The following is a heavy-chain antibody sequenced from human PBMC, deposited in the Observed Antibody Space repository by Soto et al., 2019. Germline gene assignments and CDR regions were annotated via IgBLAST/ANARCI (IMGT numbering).Heavy chain of an antibody. Sequence: QLLESGGGLVQPGGSLRLSCVASGFTFSSYAMTWVRQAPGKGLEWVSSIGGSGDGTFYADSVKGRFTIFRDNSKNTLYLRMASLRADDTAVYYCAKDSVGPRVTYFDYWGQGTLVTVS. CDR1: GFTFSSYA. J-gene: IGHJ4*02. CDR2: IGGSGDGT. CDR3: AKDSVGPRVTYFDY. D-gene: IGHD1-26*01. V-gene: IGHV3-23*01.